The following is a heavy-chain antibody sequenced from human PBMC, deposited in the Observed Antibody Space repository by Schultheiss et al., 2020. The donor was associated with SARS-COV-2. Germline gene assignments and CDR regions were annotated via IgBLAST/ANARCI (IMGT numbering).Heavy chain of an antibody. D-gene: IGHD3-16*01. CDR3: ARGPGGGVTFWYFDY. CDR2: ISAYNGNT. Sequence: ASVKVSCKASGGTFSSYAISWVRQAPGQGLEWMGWISAYNGNTNYAQKLQGRVTMTTDTSTSTAYMELRSLRSDDTAVYYCARGPGGGVTFWYFDYWGQGTLVTVSS. J-gene: IGHJ4*02. CDR1: GGTFSSYA. V-gene: IGHV1-18*01.